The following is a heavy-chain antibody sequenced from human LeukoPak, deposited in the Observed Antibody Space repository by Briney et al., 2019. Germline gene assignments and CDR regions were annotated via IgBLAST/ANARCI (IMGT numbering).Heavy chain of an antibody. CDR1: GGSISSSRYY. J-gene: IGHJ4*02. Sequence: SETLSLTCTVSGGSISSSRYYWGWIRQPPGKGLEWIGSVYYSGRTYYNPSLKSRVTISVDTSKNQFSLKVSSVTATDTAVYYCARLLVVEGFDFWGQGTLVTVSS. CDR2: VYYSGRT. V-gene: IGHV4-39*01. D-gene: IGHD2-2*01. CDR3: ARLLVVEGFDF.